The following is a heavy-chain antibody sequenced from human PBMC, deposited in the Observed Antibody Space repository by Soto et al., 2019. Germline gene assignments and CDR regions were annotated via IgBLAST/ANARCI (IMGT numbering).Heavy chain of an antibody. CDR2: IYYSGST. J-gene: IGHJ4*02. CDR1: GGSISSYY. Sequence: SETLSLTCTVSGGSISSYYWSWIRQPPGKGLEWIGYIYYSGSTNYNPSLKSRVTMSVDTSKNQFFLKLSSVTAADTAVYYCAPVRNFDKLFSLWGQGTPVTVLL. CDR3: APVRNFDKLFSL. D-gene: IGHD3-9*01. V-gene: IGHV4-59*12.